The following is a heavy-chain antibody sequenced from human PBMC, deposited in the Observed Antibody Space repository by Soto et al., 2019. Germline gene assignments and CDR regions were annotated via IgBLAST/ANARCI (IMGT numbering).Heavy chain of an antibody. Sequence: SGFTFSNYAVTWVRQAPGKGLEWVSTISGSGGSTYYADSVKGRFTISRDNSKNTLYLQMNSLRAEDTAVYYCAKDPGSSWYEIDYWGQGTLVTVSS. CDR2: ISGSGGST. CDR1: GFTFSNYA. J-gene: IGHJ4*02. CDR3: AKDPGSSWYEIDY. V-gene: IGHV3-23*01. D-gene: IGHD6-13*01.